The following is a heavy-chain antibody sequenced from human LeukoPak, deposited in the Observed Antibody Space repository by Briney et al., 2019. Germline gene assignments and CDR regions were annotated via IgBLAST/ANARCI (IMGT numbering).Heavy chain of an antibody. CDR3: VRAFYDYVWGSYRLGWGFDY. Sequence: ASVKVSCKASGYTFTSYAMIWVRQAPGQGLEWMGWINTNTGNPTYAQGLTGRFVFSLDTSVSTAYLQISSLKAEDTAVYYCVRAFYDYVWGSYRLGWGFDYWGQGTLVTVSS. CDR1: GYTFTSYA. J-gene: IGHJ4*02. D-gene: IGHD3-16*02. V-gene: IGHV7-4-1*02. CDR2: INTNTGNP.